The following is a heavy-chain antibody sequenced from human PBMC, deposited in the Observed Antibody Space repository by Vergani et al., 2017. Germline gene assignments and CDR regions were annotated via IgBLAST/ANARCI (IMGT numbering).Heavy chain of an antibody. J-gene: IGHJ6*02. CDR2: IYYSGST. V-gene: IGHV4-30-4*08. CDR3: ARASLGYGGGDSCYPRGYYYYYGMDV. D-gene: IGHD2-15*01. Sequence: QVQLQESGPGLVKPSQTLSLTCTVSGGSISSGDYYWSWIRQPPGKGLEWIGYIYYSGSTYYNPSLKSRVTISVDTSKNQFSLKLSSVTAADTAVYYCARASLGYGGGDSCYPRGYYYYYGMDVWGQGTTVTVSS. CDR1: GGSISSGDYY.